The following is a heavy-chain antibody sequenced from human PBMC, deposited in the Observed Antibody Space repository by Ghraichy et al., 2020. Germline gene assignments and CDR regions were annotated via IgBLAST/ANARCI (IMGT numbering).Heavy chain of an antibody. CDR2: ISSDGGTT. CDR3: AVGSWSGAPLPSDY. Sequence: LSLTCAASGFTFSSLWMHWVRQSPGKGLVWVSGISSDGGTTTFADSVKGRFTISRDNAKNAVYLQMNSLRVEDTAVYHCAVGSWSGAPLPSDYWGQGALVTVSS. CDR1: GFTFSSLW. J-gene: IGHJ4*02. D-gene: IGHD3-3*01. V-gene: IGHV3-74*01.